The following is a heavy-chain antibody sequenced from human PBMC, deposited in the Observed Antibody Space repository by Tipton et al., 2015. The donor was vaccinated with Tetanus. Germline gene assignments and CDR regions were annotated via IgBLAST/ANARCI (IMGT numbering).Heavy chain of an antibody. D-gene: IGHD3-3*01. CDR3: ARSKGGTREYYAIKD. CDR1: GFTFSNYA. V-gene: IGHV3-23*01. CDR2: ISVRGSHT. J-gene: IGHJ4*02. Sequence: GSLRLSCAASGFTFSNYAMAWVRQAPGKGLEWVSGISVRGSHTYYADPVKGRFSISRDNSKNTVYLQMNSLRDEDTAVYYCARSKGGTREYYAIKDWGQGTLVTVSS.